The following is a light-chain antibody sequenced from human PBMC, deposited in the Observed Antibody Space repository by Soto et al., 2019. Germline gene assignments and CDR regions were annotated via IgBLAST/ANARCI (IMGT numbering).Light chain of an antibody. V-gene: IGKV1-12*01. CDR2: AAS. CDR3: QQANSFPRT. CDR1: QGISTW. Sequence: DIQMTQSPSSVSASVGDTVTISCRASQGISTWLASYQQKPGKAPKLLIYAASYLQNGAPSRFSGSRSGTDFTLTINSLQPEDFVTYYCQQANSFPRTFGQGTKLEIK. J-gene: IGKJ2*02.